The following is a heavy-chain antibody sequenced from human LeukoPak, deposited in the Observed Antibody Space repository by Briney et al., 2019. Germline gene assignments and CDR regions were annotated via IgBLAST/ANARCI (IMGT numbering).Heavy chain of an antibody. J-gene: IGHJ4*02. CDR1: GFTFSSYE. V-gene: IGHV3-23*01. D-gene: IGHD6-13*01. CDR3: AKIIAAANRPTFDY. CDR2: ISGSGSYT. Sequence: GGSLRLSCAASGFTFSSYEMNWVRQAPGKGLEWVSAISGSGSYTYYGDSVKGRFTISRDNSKNKIYLQMNSLRAEDTAVYYCAKIIAAANRPTFDYWGQGTLVTVSS.